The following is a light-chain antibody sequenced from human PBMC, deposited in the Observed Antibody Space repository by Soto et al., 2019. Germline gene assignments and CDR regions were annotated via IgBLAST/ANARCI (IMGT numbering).Light chain of an antibody. Sequence: QSVLTQPPSASGTPGQTISISCSGGTSNIGSNPVKWYQHLPGTAPQLLIYSNNQRPSGVPDRFSGSKSGTSASLAISGLQSEDEADYYCEAWDDSLNGHYVFGTGTKLTVL. CDR3: EAWDDSLNGHYV. J-gene: IGLJ1*01. V-gene: IGLV1-44*01. CDR1: TSNIGSNP. CDR2: SNN.